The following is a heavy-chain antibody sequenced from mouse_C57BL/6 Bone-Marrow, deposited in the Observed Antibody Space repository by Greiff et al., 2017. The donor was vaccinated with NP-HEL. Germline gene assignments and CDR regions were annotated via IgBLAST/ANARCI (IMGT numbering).Heavy chain of an antibody. Sequence: QVQLQQSGAELVKPGASVKMSCKASGYTFITYPIEWVKQNHGKSLEWIGNFHPYNDDTEYNEKFKNKATLTVEKSSSTVYLELSRLTSDDSSVYYCARGGNYWYYFDYWGQGTTLTVSS. CDR2: FHPYNDDT. CDR3: ARGGNYWYYFDY. CDR1: GYTFITYP. J-gene: IGHJ2*01. D-gene: IGHD2-1*01. V-gene: IGHV1-47*01.